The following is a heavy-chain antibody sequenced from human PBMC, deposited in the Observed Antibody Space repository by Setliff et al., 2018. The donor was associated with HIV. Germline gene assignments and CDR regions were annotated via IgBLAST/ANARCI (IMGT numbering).Heavy chain of an antibody. CDR2: IYYTGST. Sequence: SETLSLTCTVSGASISSSSHHWAWIRQPPGKGLEYIGNIYYTGSTHHNPSLKSRVATSVDTSKNQFSLKLKSVTAADTAVYYCARWHPPYGFWEEDYWGQGILVTVSS. CDR1: GASISSSSHH. CDR3: ARWHPPYGFWEEDY. D-gene: IGHD3-10*01. V-gene: IGHV4-39*01. J-gene: IGHJ4*02.